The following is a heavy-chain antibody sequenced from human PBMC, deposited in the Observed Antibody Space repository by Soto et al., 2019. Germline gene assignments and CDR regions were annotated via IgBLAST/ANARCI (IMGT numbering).Heavy chain of an antibody. CDR3: AGNKDSYDSSGYYGY. CDR2: ISGSGGST. D-gene: IGHD3-22*01. Sequence: EVQLLESGGGLVQPGGSLRLSCAASGFTFSSYAMSWVRQAPGKGLEWVSAISGSGGSTYYEDSVKGRFTISRDNSKNSLYLQMNSLRAEDTAVYYCAGNKDSYDSSGYYGYCGPGNLVTVSS. V-gene: IGHV3-23*01. CDR1: GFTFSSYA. J-gene: IGHJ4*02.